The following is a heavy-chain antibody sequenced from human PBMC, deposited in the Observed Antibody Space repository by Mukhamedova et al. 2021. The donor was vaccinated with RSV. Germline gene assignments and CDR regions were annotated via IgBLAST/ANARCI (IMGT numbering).Heavy chain of an antibody. Sequence: SGSSGINAEYMGKGRFTISRDNSKNTLYLQMNSLRAEDTAVYYCAKDFFYYFDYWCQGTLVTVSS. CDR3: AKDFFYYFDY. D-gene: IGHD2/OR15-2a*01. V-gene: IGHV3-23*01. CDR2: SGSSGI. J-gene: IGHJ4*02.